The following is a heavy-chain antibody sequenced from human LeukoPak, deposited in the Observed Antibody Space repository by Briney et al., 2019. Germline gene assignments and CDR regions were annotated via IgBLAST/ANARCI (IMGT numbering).Heavy chain of an antibody. CDR1: GFSFSNAW. D-gene: IGHD1-26*01. CDR3: TLSGSYFWEFNY. CDR2: IKSKTDGGTT. J-gene: IGHJ4*02. V-gene: IGHV3-15*07. Sequence: PGGSLRLSCAASGFSFSNAWMNWVRQAPGKGLEWVGRIKSKTDGGTTDYAAPVKGRFIISRDDSENTLYLQMNSLKTEDTAVYYCTLSGSYFWEFNYWGQGTLVTVSS.